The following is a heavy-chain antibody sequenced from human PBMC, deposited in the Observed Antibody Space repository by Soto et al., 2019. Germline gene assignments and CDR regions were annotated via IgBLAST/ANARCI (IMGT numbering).Heavy chain of an antibody. V-gene: IGHV4-4*02. CDR2: IYHSGSI. J-gene: IGHJ3*02. Sequence: KPSETLSLTCTVSNASTSSRKWWTLVRQTPGKGLEWIGEIYHSGSINHNPSLKSRVTMSVDKSKNQFSLKTTSVTAADTGLYYCASNFGELLAAAFYIWGQGNVVTVSS. CDR1: NASTSSRKW. CDR3: ASNFGELLAAAFYI. D-gene: IGHD3-10*01.